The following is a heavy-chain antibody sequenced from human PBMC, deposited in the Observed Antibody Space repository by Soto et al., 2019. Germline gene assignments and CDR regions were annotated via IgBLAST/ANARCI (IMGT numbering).Heavy chain of an antibody. CDR3: ARTDLVGL. CDR1: GYTFTSYG. Sequence: GASVKVSCKASGYTFTSYGISWVRQAPGQGLEWMGWISAYNGNTSYAQKFQGRVTMTRDTSASTAYMELSSLRSEDTAVYYCARTDLVGLWGQGTLVTVSS. D-gene: IGHD2-21*01. J-gene: IGHJ4*02. CDR2: ISAYNGNT. V-gene: IGHV1-18*01.